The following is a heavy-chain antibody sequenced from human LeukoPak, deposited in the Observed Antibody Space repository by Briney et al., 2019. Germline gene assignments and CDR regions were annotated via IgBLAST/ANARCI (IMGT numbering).Heavy chain of an antibody. CDR1: GYTFNKYG. D-gene: IGHD4-17*01. Sequence: ASVKVSCKASGYTFNKYGVSWVRQAPGQGLEWMGWISAHNDNTKYAQKFQDRVTMTTDTSTSTAYMELRSLRSDDTAVYYCAREIGDYGDYGGAYWGQGTLVTVSS. J-gene: IGHJ4*02. CDR3: AREIGDYGDYGGAY. CDR2: ISAHNDNT. V-gene: IGHV1-18*01.